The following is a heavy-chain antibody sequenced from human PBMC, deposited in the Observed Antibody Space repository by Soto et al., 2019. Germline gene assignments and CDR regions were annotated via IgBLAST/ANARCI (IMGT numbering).Heavy chain of an antibody. D-gene: IGHD3-16*02. CDR1: LFTFTSSA. CDR2: IVVGSGNT. Sequence: SVTVSCKASLFTFTSSAVQCVRPARGQRLEWIGWIVVGSGNTNYAQKFQERVTITRDNSKNTLYLQMNSLRAEDTAVYYCAREPAPVVHYYYGMDVWGQGTTVNVS. V-gene: IGHV1-58*01. J-gene: IGHJ6*02. CDR3: AREPAPVVHYYYGMDV.